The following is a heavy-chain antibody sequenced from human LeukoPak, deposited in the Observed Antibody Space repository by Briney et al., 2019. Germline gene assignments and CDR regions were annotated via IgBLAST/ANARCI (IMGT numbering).Heavy chain of an antibody. J-gene: IGHJ4*02. CDR1: GFSFGGYG. D-gene: IGHD6-19*01. V-gene: IGHV3-30*18. CDR2: ISYDGSNK. CDR3: AKEYASGWVDY. Sequence: GGSLRLSCAASGFSFGGYGIHWVGQAPGKGLEWVAVISYDGSNKYYAASVKGRFTISRDNSKNTLYLQMNSLGAEDTAVYYCAKEYASGWVDYWGQGTLVTVSS.